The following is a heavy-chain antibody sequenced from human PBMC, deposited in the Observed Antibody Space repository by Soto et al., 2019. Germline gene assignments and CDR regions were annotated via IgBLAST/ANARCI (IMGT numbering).Heavy chain of an antibody. CDR1: GFTFGIYG. D-gene: IGHD1-26*01. CDR2: VSYDGSNK. J-gene: IGHJ4*02. Sequence: QVQLVESGGGVVQPGRSLRLSCAASGFTFGIYGMHWVRQAPGKGLEWVALVSYDGSNKDYVDSVKGRFTISRDNSKNTLYLPMNSLRAEDTAVYYCAKDKGYSGSYYVFDYWGQGTLVTVSS. V-gene: IGHV3-30*18. CDR3: AKDKGYSGSYYVFDY.